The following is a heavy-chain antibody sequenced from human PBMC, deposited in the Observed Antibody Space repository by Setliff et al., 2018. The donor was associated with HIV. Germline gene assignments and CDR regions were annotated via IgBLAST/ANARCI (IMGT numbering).Heavy chain of an antibody. CDR3: ARQGAVTGHSFDS. CDR1: GFTFSRSG. J-gene: IGHJ4*02. V-gene: IGHV3-7*01. CDR2: IKEDGSET. D-gene: IGHD6-19*01. Sequence: GSLRLSCAASGFTFSRSGMHWVRQAPGKGLEWVANIKEDGSETFYVDSVKGRFTMTRDNAKNLVYLEMNSLKVEDTAVYYCARQGAVTGHSFDSWGPGAPVTVSS.